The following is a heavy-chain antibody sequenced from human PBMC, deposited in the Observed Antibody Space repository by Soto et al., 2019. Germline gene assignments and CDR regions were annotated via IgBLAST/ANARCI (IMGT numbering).Heavy chain of an antibody. CDR1: GLTFSEYS. CDR2: ISSDGDIT. Sequence: GGSLRLSCSASGLTFSEYSMHWVRQAPGKGLQYVSTISSDGDITYYADSVKGRFTISRDNSKNTLYLQMNSLRPEDTAVYYCVKVSTFYDILTGYYSTNFIDPWGQGTLVTVSS. D-gene: IGHD3-9*01. V-gene: IGHV3-64D*06. J-gene: IGHJ5*02. CDR3: VKVSTFYDILTGYYSTNFIDP.